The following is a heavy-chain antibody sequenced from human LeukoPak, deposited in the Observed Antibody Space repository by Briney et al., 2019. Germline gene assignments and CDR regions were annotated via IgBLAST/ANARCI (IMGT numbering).Heavy chain of an antibody. J-gene: IGHJ5*02. CDR2: IIPIFGTA. CDR3: ARDRSKYCSSTSCYFMGWFDP. D-gene: IGHD2-2*01. CDR1: GGTVSSYA. Sequence: SVKASCKASGGTVSSYAISWVRQAPGQGLEWMGGIIPIFGTANYAQKFQGRVTMTADESTSTAYMELSSLRSEDTAVYYCARDRSKYCSSTSCYFMGWFDPWGQGTLVTVSS. V-gene: IGHV1-69*13.